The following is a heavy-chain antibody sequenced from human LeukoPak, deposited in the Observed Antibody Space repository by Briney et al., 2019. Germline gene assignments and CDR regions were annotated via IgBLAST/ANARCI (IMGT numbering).Heavy chain of an antibody. Sequence: GGSLRLSCAVSGFTFRSYAMHWVRQAPGKGPEWVAVISFDGTITNYADSVKGRFTISRDNSKNTLYLQMNSLRAEDTAVYYCLPPWPYCSSASCYPGFDFWGQGTLVTVSS. CDR2: ISFDGTIT. J-gene: IGHJ4*02. D-gene: IGHD2-2*01. CDR1: GFTFRSYA. CDR3: LPPWPYCSSASCYPGFDF. V-gene: IGHV3-30-3*01.